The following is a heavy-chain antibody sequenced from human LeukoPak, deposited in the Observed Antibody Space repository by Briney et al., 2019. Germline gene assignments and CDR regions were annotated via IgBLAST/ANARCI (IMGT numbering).Heavy chain of an antibody. V-gene: IGHV3-21*04. Sequence: GGSLRLSCAASGFTFSSYSMNWVRQAPGKGLEWVSSISSSSSYIYYADSVKGRFTISRDNAKNSLYLQMNSLRAEDTAVYYCARDRGGCYDILTGAPTDFDYWGQGTLVTVSS. CDR3: ARDRGGCYDILTGAPTDFDY. CDR2: ISSSSSYI. J-gene: IGHJ4*02. CDR1: GFTFSSYS. D-gene: IGHD3-9*01.